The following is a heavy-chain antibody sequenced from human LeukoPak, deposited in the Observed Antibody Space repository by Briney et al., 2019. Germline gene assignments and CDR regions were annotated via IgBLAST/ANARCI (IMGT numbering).Heavy chain of an antibody. CDR3: ARVRIMAKYYYDSSGYKSHDP. V-gene: IGHV4-34*01. Sequence: SETLSLTCAVYGGSFSGYYWSWIRQPPGKGLEWIGEINHSGSTNYNPSPKSRVTISVDTSKNQFSLKLSSVTAADTAVYYCARVRIMAKYYYDSSGYKSHDPWGQGTLVTVSS. CDR1: GGSFSGYY. D-gene: IGHD3-22*01. CDR2: INHSGST. J-gene: IGHJ5*02.